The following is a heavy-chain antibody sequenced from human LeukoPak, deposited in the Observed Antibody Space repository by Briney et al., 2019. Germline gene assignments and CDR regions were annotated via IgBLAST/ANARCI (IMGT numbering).Heavy chain of an antibody. CDR3: AREMITFGGADAFDI. J-gene: IGHJ3*02. D-gene: IGHD3-16*01. Sequence: SGTLSLTCAASGGSISSSNWWSWVRQPPGKGLEWIGEIYHSGSTNYNPSLKSRVTISVDKSKNQFSLKLSSVTAADTAVYYCAREMITFGGADAFDIWGQGTMVTVSS. V-gene: IGHV4-4*02. CDR2: IYHSGST. CDR1: GGSISSSNW.